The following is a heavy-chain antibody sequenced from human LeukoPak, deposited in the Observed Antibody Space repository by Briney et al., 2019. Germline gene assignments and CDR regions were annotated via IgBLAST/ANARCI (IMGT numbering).Heavy chain of an antibody. V-gene: IGHV1-46*01. CDR1: GYTFTSYY. CDR3: ARGAVIAHFDY. Sequence: GASVKVSCKASGYTFTSYYMHWVRQAPGQGLEWMGIINPSGGSTSYAQKFQGRVTLTRDTSASTAYMELSSLTSEDTAVFYCARGAVIAHFDYWGQGTLVTVSS. D-gene: IGHD2-21*01. J-gene: IGHJ4*02. CDR2: INPSGGST.